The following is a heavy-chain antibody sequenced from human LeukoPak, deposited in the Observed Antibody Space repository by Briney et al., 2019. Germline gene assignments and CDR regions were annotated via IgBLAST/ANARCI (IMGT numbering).Heavy chain of an antibody. D-gene: IGHD6-13*01. V-gene: IGHV4-39*07. Sequence: SETLSLTCTVSGVSISSNNSYWGWIRQPPGKGLEWIGSIYYSGSTYYNPSLKSRVTISVDTSKNQFSLKLSSVTAADTAVYYCARVLKQQLVLNWFDPWGQGTLVTVSS. CDR2: IYYSGST. CDR1: GVSISSNNSY. J-gene: IGHJ5*02. CDR3: ARVLKQQLVLNWFDP.